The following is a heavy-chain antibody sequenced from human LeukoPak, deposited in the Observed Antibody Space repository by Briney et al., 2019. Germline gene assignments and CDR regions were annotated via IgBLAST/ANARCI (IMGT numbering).Heavy chain of an antibody. CDR1: GGSFSGYY. D-gene: IGHD2-2*01. V-gene: IGHV4-34*01. Sequence: PSETLSLTCAVYGGSFSGYYWSWIRQPPGKGLEWIGEINHSGSTNYNPSLKSRVTISVDTSKNQFSLKLSSVTAADTAVYYCARLGRGTLRVLNYCSSTSCPRGWFDPWGQGTLVTVSS. CDR3: ARLGRGTLRVLNYCSSTSCPRGWFDP. J-gene: IGHJ5*02. CDR2: INHSGST.